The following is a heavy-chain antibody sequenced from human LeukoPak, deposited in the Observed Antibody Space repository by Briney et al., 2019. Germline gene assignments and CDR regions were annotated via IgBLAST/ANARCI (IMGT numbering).Heavy chain of an antibody. Sequence: GGSLRLSCAASGFTFNNYWLTCVRQAPGKGLEWVANIKEDGGAKYYVDSVKGRFAISRDNAKQSLYLQMNNLRAEDTAVYYCLSGYPGYFHHWGQGTLVIVSS. V-gene: IGHV3-7*01. CDR1: GFTFNNYW. D-gene: IGHD3-22*01. CDR3: LSGYPGYFHH. CDR2: IKEDGGAK. J-gene: IGHJ1*01.